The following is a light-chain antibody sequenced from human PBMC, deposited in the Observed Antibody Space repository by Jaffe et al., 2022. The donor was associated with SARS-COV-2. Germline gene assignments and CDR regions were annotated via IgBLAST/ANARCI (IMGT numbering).Light chain of an antibody. CDR1: QSVLYSSNNRNK. V-gene: IGKV4-1*01. Sequence: DIVMTQSPDSLAVSLGERATINCKSSQSVLYSSNNRNKLGWYQQKPGQPPKLLISWASTRESGVPDRFSGSGSGTDFTLTISSLQAEDVALYYCQQYYSIPWTFGQGTKVEIK. CDR2: WAS. J-gene: IGKJ1*01. CDR3: QQYYSIPWT.